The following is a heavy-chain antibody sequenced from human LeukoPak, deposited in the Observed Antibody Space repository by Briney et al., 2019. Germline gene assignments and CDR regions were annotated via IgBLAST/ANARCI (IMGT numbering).Heavy chain of an antibody. J-gene: IGHJ6*03. CDR2: FDPEDGET. Sequence: ASVKVSCKVSGYTLTEISMHWVRQAPGKGLEWMGGFDPEDGETIYAQKFQGRVTMTEDTSTDTAYMELSSLRSEDTAVYYCATCGITWELLQGYYYYMDVWGKGTTVTVSS. CDR3: ATCGITWELLQGYYYYMDV. CDR1: GYTLTEIS. V-gene: IGHV1-24*01. D-gene: IGHD1-26*01.